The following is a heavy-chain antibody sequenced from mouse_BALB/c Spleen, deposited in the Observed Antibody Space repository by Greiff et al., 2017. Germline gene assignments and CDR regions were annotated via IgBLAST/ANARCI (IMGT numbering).Heavy chain of an antibody. D-gene: IGHD2-3*01. V-gene: IGHV2-4-1*01. CDR1: GFSLTSYG. J-gene: IGHJ3*01. CDR2: IWSGGST. CDR3: ARKEEVTTSFAY. Sequence: QVQLKQSGPGLVQPSQSLSITCTVSGFSLTSYGVHWVRQSPGKGLEWLGVIWSGGSTDYNAAFISRLSISKDNSKSQVFFKMNSLQADDTAIYYCARKEEVTTSFAYWGQGTLVTVSA.